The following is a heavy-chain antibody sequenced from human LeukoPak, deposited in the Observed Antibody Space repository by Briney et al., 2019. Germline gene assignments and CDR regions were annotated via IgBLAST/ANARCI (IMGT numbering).Heavy chain of an antibody. CDR2: IKQDGSEK. J-gene: IGHJ4*02. V-gene: IGHV3-7*01. CDR1: GFTFSSYW. D-gene: IGHD3-22*01. CDR3: ARDRGSWYYDSSGYYDY. Sequence: PGGSLRLSXAASGFTFSSYWMSWVRQAPGKGLEWVANIKQDGSEKYYVDSVKGRFTISRDNAKNSLYLQMNSLRAEDTAVYYCARDRGSWYYDSSGYYDYWGQGTLVTVSS.